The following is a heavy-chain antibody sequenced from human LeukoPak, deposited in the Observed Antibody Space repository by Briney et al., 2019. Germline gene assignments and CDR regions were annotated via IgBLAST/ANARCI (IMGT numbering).Heavy chain of an antibody. V-gene: IGHV3-53*01. CDR3: ARDLTH. D-gene: IGHD1-14*01. J-gene: IGHJ4*02. CDR1: GFTFSSYW. Sequence: PGGSLRLSCAASGFTFSSYWMGWVRQAPGKGLEWVSVIYSGGSTYYADSVKGRFTISRDNSKNTLYLQMNSLRAEDTAVYYCARDLTHWGQGTLVTVSS. CDR2: IYSGGST.